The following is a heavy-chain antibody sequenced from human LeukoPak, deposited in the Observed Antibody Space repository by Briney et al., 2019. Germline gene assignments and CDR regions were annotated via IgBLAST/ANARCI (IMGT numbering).Heavy chain of an antibody. J-gene: IGHJ4*02. Sequence: KPSETLSLTCTVSGGSISSSSYYWGWIRQPSGKGLEWIGSIYYSGSTYYNPSLKSRVTISVDTSKNQFSLKLSSVTAADTAVYYCARVGIAAAVGYFDYWGQGTLVTVSS. CDR2: IYYSGST. V-gene: IGHV4-39*07. CDR3: ARVGIAAAVGYFDY. D-gene: IGHD6-13*01. CDR1: GGSISSSSYY.